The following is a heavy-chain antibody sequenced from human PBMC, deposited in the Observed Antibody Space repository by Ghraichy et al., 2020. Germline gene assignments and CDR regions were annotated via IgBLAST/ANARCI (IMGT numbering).Heavy chain of an antibody. CDR2: IKQDGSEK. CDR1: GFTFSSYW. J-gene: IGHJ6*02. V-gene: IGHV3-7*03. CDR3: ARDGYYDSSGYASYYYYYYGMDV. D-gene: IGHD3-22*01. Sequence: GGSLRLSCAASGFTFSSYWMSWVRQAPGKGLEWVANIKQDGSEKYYVDSVKGRFTISRDNAKNSLYLQMNSLRAEDTAVYYCARDGYYDSSGYASYYYYYYGMDVWGQGTTVTVSS.